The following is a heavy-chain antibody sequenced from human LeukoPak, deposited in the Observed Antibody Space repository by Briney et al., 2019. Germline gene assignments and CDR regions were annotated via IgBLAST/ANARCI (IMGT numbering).Heavy chain of an antibody. D-gene: IGHD3-22*01. V-gene: IGHV4-30-4*01. CDR1: GGSISSGDYY. CDR2: MYYSGST. Sequence: PSQTLSLTCTLSGGSISSGDYYWSWIRQPPGTGLEWIAYMYYSGSTYYNPSLKSRVTMSADTSKNQLSLKLSSVTAADTAVYYCARPYYYDSRIDLWGQGILVTVSS. CDR3: ARPYYYDSRIDL. J-gene: IGHJ5*02.